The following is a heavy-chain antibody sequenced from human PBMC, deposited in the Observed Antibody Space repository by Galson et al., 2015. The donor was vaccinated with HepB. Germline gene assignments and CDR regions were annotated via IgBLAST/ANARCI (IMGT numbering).Heavy chain of an antibody. Sequence: SLRLSCAASGLTFSNYALTWVRQAPGKGLEWVSSISSSGGSTYYGNSVKGRFTISRDNSKNTLYLQMNSLRADDTAVYFCAKEQGGATGLTVFDIWGHGTMVTVSS. D-gene: IGHD1-26*01. CDR3: AKEQGGATGLTVFDI. CDR2: ISSSGGST. CDR1: GLTFSNYA. V-gene: IGHV3-23*01. J-gene: IGHJ3*02.